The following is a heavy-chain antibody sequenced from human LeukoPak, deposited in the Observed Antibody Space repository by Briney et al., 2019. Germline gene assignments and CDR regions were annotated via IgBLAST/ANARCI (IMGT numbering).Heavy chain of an antibody. J-gene: IGHJ5*02. CDR3: ARDEGSSWKNWFDP. D-gene: IGHD6-13*01. Sequence: GGSLRLSCAASGFTFSSYEMNWGRQAPGKGLEWVSYISSSGSTTYYADSVKGRFTISRDNAKNSLYLQMNSLRAEDTAVYYCARDEGSSWKNWFDPWGQGTLVTVSS. V-gene: IGHV3-48*03. CDR2: ISSSGSTT. CDR1: GFTFSSYE.